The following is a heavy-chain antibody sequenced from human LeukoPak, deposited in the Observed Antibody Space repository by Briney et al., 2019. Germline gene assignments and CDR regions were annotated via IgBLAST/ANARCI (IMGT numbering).Heavy chain of an antibody. CDR1: GYTFTSYG. Sequence: SVKVSCKASGYTFTSYGIRWVRQAAGQGLEWMGGTIPIFGTANYAQKFQGRVTITTDESTSTAYMELSSLRSEDTAVYYCARGYNGSWFDYYYYMDVWGKGTTVTVSS. CDR3: ARGYNGSWFDYYYYMDV. V-gene: IGHV1-69*05. D-gene: IGHD1-26*01. CDR2: TIPIFGTA. J-gene: IGHJ6*03.